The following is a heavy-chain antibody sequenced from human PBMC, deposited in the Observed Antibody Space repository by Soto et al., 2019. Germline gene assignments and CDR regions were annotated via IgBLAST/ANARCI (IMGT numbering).Heavy chain of an antibody. V-gene: IGHV3-33*01. D-gene: IGHD6-13*01. J-gene: IGHJ6*02. CDR2: IWHDGSKT. Sequence: PGGSRRLSWAASGFSFSTYGMHWVRQAPGKGLEWVAVIWHDGSKTYYADSVKGRLIISRDNSKNTLYVQINSLRAEDRGVYFCARGSIVAAESGMDVWGQGTTVTVSS. CDR1: GFSFSTYG. CDR3: ARGSIVAAESGMDV.